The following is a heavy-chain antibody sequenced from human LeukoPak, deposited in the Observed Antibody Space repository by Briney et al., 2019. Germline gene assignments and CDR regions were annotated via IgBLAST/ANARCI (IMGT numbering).Heavy chain of an antibody. J-gene: IGHJ4*02. V-gene: IGHV4-38-2*02. D-gene: IGHD6-13*01. CDR1: GGSFSGYY. CDR2: IHHSGSTYST. Sequence: PSETLSLTCAVYGGSFSGYYWGWIRQPPGKGLEWIGSIHHSGSTYSTYYNPSLKSRVTISVDTSKNQFSLKPSSVTAADTAVYYCARDLSIAAAGTEYYFDYWGQGTLVTVSS. CDR3: ARDLSIAAAGTEYYFDY.